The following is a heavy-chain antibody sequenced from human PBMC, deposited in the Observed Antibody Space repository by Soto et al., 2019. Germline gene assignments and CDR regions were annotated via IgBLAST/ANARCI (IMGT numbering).Heavy chain of an antibody. V-gene: IGHV4-39*01. D-gene: IGHD3-3*01. CDR2: IYYSGST. CDR1: GGSITRGSYF. CDR3: ARLFTIMEYFDY. J-gene: IGHJ4*02. Sequence: LQLQESGPGLVKPSETLSLTCTVSGGSITRGSYFWGWIRQPPGKGLEWIGSIYYSGSTYYNPSLKRRVTISVDTSKDQFSLKLSSVTAADTAVYYCARLFTIMEYFDYWGQGSLVAVSS.